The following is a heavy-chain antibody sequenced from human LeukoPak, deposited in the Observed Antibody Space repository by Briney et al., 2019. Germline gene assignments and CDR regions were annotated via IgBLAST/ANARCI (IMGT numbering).Heavy chain of an antibody. CDR2: IYPGDSDP. CDR3: ARLTPATMVRGVIPDPYYYYGMDV. Sequence: GESLQISCKGSGYRFTSYWIGWVRQMPGKGLEWMGIIYPGDSDPRYSPSFQGQVTISADKSISTAYLQWSSLKASDTAMYYCARLTPATMVRGVIPDPYYYYGMDVWGQGTTVTVSS. J-gene: IGHJ6*02. V-gene: IGHV5-51*01. D-gene: IGHD3-10*01. CDR1: GYRFTSYW.